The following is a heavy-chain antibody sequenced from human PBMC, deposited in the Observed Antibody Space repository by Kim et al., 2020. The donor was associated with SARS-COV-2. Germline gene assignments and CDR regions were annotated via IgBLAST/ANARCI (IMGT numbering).Heavy chain of an antibody. J-gene: IGHJ4*02. D-gene: IGHD6-13*01. V-gene: IGHV1-8*01. CDR3: ARGKVGSRQFDY. Sequence: YAQKFQGRVTMIRNTSISTAYMDLSSLRSDDTAVYYCARGKVGSRQFDYWGQGTLVTVSS.